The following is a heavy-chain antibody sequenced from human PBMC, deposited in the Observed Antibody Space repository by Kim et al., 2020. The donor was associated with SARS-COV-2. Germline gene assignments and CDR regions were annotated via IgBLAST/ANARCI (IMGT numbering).Heavy chain of an antibody. J-gene: IGHJ4*02. D-gene: IGHD6-13*01. V-gene: IGHV1-8*01. CDR3: ARGKVGSRQFDY. Sequence: YAQKFQGRVTMIRNTSISTAYMDLSSLRSDDTAVYYCARGKVGSRQFDYWGQGTLVTVSS.